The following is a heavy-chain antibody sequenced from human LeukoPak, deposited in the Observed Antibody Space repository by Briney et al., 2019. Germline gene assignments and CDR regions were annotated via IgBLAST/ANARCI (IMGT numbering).Heavy chain of an antibody. CDR1: GFTFNRDY. Sequence: PGGSLRLSCAASGFTFNRDYMSWVRQSPGKGLEWVSVVYTDGRTFYADSVKGRFTISRDDFKNTVFLQMNSLRAEDTAIYFCTRGSSTVSAGYNWGRGTVVIVSS. CDR3: TRGSSTVSAGYN. J-gene: IGHJ4*02. CDR2: VYTDGRT. D-gene: IGHD1-1*01. V-gene: IGHV3-53*01.